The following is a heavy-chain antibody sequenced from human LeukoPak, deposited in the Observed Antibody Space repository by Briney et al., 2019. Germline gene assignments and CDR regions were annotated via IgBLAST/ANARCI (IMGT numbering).Heavy chain of an antibody. CDR2: ISSSSSYI. D-gene: IGHD2-8*01. Sequence: PGGSLRLSCAASGFAFSSYSMNWVRQVPGKGLEWVSSISSSSSYIYYADSVKGRFTISRDNAKNSLYLQMNSLRAEDTAVYYCARVVRACTNGVCYRGDDYWGQGTLVTVSS. J-gene: IGHJ4*02. CDR3: ARVVRACTNGVCYRGDDY. CDR1: GFAFSSYS. V-gene: IGHV3-21*01.